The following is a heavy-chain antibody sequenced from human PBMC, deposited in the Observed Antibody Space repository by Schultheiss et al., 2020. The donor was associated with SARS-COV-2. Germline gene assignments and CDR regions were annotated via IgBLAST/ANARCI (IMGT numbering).Heavy chain of an antibody. CDR1: GGSISSYY. J-gene: IGHJ4*02. V-gene: IGHV4-59*12. Sequence: SETLSLTCTVSGGSISSYYWSWIRQPPGKGLEWIGYIYYSGSTNYNPSLKSRVTISVDTSKNQFSLKLSSVTAADTAVYYCARKRGSSSWFTPDYWGQGTLVTVSS. CDR2: IYYSGST. D-gene: IGHD6-13*01. CDR3: ARKRGSSSWFTPDY.